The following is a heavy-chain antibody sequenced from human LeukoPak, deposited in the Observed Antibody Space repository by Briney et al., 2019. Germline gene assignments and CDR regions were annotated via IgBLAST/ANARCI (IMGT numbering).Heavy chain of an antibody. Sequence: ASVKVSCKASGYTFTSYGISWVRQAPGQGLEWMGWISAYNGNTNYAQKLQGRVTMTTDTSTSTAYMELRSLRSDDTAVYYCAAGDVGYYYDSSGYYDPPHFDYWGQGTLVTVSS. CDR2: ISAYNGNT. CDR1: GYTFTSYG. D-gene: IGHD3-22*01. CDR3: AAGDVGYYYDSSGYYDPPHFDY. V-gene: IGHV1-18*01. J-gene: IGHJ4*02.